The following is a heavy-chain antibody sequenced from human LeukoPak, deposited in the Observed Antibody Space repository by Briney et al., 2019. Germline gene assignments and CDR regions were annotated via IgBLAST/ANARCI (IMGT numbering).Heavy chain of an antibody. J-gene: IGHJ3*02. CDR2: ISAYNGNT. CDR1: GYTFTSYG. D-gene: IGHD3-3*01. Sequence: WASVKVSCKASGYTFTSYGISWVRQAPGQGLEWMGWISAYNGNTNYAQKLQGRVTMTTDTSTSTAYMELRSLRSDDTAVYYCAREYYDFWSGPDAFDIWGQGTMVTVSS. V-gene: IGHV1-18*01. CDR3: AREYYDFWSGPDAFDI.